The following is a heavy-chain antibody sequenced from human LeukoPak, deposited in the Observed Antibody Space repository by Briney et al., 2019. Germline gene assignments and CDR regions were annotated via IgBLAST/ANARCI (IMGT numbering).Heavy chain of an antibody. CDR3: ARARSYDYVWGSYPRPYYFDY. Sequence: SETLSLTCAVYGGSFSGYYWSWIRQPPGKGLEWIGAIDHSGSTNYNPSLKSRVTISVDTSKNQFSLKLSSVTAADTAVYYCARARSYDYVWGSYPRPYYFDYWGQGTLVTVSS. D-gene: IGHD3-16*02. CDR2: IDHSGST. V-gene: IGHV4-34*01. J-gene: IGHJ4*02. CDR1: GGSFSGYY.